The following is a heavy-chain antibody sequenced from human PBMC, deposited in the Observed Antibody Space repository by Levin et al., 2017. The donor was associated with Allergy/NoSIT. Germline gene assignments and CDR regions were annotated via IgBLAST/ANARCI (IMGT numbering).Heavy chain of an antibody. Sequence: SAPTLVKPTQTLTLTCTFSGFSLSTSGMCVSWIRQPPGKALEWLARIDWDDDKYYSTSLKTRLTISKDTSKNQVVLTMTNMDPVDTATYYCARAKILWFGEKYAYYYGMDVWGQGTTVTVSS. CDR2: IDWDDDK. D-gene: IGHD3-10*01. V-gene: IGHV2-70*11. J-gene: IGHJ6*02. CDR1: GFSLSTSGMC. CDR3: ARAKILWFGEKYAYYYGMDV.